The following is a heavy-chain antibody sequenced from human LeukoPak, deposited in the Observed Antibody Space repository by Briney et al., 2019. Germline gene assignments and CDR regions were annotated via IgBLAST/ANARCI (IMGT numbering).Heavy chain of an antibody. Sequence: GGSLRLSCAASGFTFSSYWMHWVRQAPGKGLVWVSRINSDGSSTSYADSVKGRFTISRDNAKNTLYLQVNSLRAEDTAVYYCGREPSPSPNWFDPWGQGTLVTVSS. CDR1: GFTFSSYW. J-gene: IGHJ5*02. V-gene: IGHV3-74*01. CDR2: INSDGSST. CDR3: GREPSPSPNWFDP.